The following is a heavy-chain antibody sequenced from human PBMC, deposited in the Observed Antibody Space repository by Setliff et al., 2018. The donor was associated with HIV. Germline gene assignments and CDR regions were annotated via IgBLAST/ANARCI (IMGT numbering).Heavy chain of an antibody. J-gene: IGHJ4*02. CDR1: GFTFSSYG. Sequence: GGSLRLSCAASGFTFSSYGMHWVRQAPGKGLEWVAFIRYDGSNKYYADSVKGRFTISRDNSKNTLYLQMNGLRAGDTAVYYCARAPPGDSSSWYGNPCFDSWGQGTLVTVSS. V-gene: IGHV3-30*02. CDR2: IRYDGSNK. D-gene: IGHD6-13*01. CDR3: ARAPPGDSSSWYGNPCFDS.